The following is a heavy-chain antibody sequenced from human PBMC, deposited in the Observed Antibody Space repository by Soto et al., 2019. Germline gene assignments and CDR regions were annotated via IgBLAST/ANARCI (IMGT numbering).Heavy chain of an antibody. CDR1: GGSIITFY. CDR3: ARVWWVAARTFDH. D-gene: IGHD2-15*01. J-gene: IGHJ4*02. V-gene: IGHV4-59*01. CDR2: LYYSGNT. Sequence: SETLSLTCIVSGGSIITFYCIWGRHPPGKGREWIGYLYYSGNTNYNPSLKSRVTISVDASKNQVSLRLTSVTAADTAGYYCARVWWVAARTFDHWGQGTVFTVSS.